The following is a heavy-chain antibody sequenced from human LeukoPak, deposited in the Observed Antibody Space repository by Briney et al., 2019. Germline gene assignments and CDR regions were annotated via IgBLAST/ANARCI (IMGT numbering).Heavy chain of an antibody. CDR1: GGSFSGYY. D-gene: IGHD6-6*01. J-gene: IGHJ4*02. CDR3: ARVGYSSSSYIDY. CDR2: IDHSGST. V-gene: IGHV4-34*01. Sequence: SETLSLTCAVYGGSFSGYYWSWLRQPPGKGLEWIGEIDHSGSTNYNPSLKSRVTISVDTSKNQFSLKLSSVTAADTAVYYCARVGYSSSSYIDYWGQGTLVTVSS.